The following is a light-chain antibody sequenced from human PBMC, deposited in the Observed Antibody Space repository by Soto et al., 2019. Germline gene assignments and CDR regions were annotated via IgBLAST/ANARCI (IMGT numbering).Light chain of an antibody. CDR2: SNN. Sequence: QSVLTQPASASGTPGQRVTISCSGSSSNIGSNYVYWYQQLPGTAPKLLIYSNNQPPSGVPDRCSGAKPGTSASLAISGRPYEDEADYYCAAWDHSPSAVVFGGGTKLTVL. CDR1: SSNIGSNY. V-gene: IGLV1-47*02. CDR3: AAWDHSPSAVV. J-gene: IGLJ2*01.